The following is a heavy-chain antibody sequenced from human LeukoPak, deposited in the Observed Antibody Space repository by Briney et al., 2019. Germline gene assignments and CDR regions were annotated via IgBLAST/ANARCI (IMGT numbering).Heavy chain of an antibody. CDR1: GGSISSHY. J-gene: IGHJ5*02. CDR2: IYYSGST. CDR3: ARVWNYDFWSGRGGWFDP. V-gene: IGHV4-59*11. D-gene: IGHD3-3*01. Sequence: SETLSLTCTVSGGSISSHYWSWIRQPPGKGLEWIGYIYYSGSTNYNPSLKSRVTISVDTSKNQFSLKLSSVTAADTAVYYCARVWNYDFWSGRGGWFDPWAQGTLVTVSS.